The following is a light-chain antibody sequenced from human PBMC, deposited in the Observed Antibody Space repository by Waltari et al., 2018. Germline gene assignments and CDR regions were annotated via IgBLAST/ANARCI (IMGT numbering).Light chain of an antibody. CDR2: GAY. CDR1: QILSNNF. CDR3: QQYANSPYT. V-gene: IGKV3-20*01. Sequence: EIVLTQSPGTLSLSTGQRATLSCRASQILSNNFLDWYQQMSGQPPSLLIDGAYRRATGIPDRFSVAGSGTDVTLTSSRLEAEDSAVYYCQQYANSPYTFGQGTKLEV. J-gene: IGKJ2*01.